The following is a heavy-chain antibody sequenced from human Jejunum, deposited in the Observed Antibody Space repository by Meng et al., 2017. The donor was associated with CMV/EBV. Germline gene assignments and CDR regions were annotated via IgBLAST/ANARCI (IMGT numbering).Heavy chain of an antibody. V-gene: IGHV3-11*05. J-gene: IGHJ4*02. CDR3: ARGYRITAAADV. D-gene: IGHD6-25*01. CDR2: LSRDSAYF. CDR1: GFSFSEYY. Sequence: GGGLVTAGGSLPLSCESSGFSFSEYYMSSIRQPPEKRLVWVSYLSRDSAYFNYADSVRGRFTISRDDSKNSLYLHLNSLTADDTAIYYCARGYRITAAADVWGQGTLVTVSS.